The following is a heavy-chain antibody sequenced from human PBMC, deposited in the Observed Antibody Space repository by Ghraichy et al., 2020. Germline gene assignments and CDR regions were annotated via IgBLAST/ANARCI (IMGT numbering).Heavy chain of an antibody. CDR1: GFTFSSYW. J-gene: IGHJ4*02. D-gene: IGHD1-26*01. Sequence: GGSLRLSCAASGFTFSSYWMSWVRQAPGKGLEWVANIKQDGSEKYYVDSVKGRFTISRDNAKNSLYLQMNSLRAEDTAVYYCARVARSYRQYYFDYWGQGTLVTVSS. CDR2: IKQDGSEK. CDR3: ARVARSYRQYYFDY. V-gene: IGHV3-7*01.